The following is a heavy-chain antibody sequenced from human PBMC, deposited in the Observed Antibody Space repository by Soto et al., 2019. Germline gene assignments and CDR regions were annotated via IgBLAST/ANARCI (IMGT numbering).Heavy chain of an antibody. V-gene: IGHV4-31*03. CDR2: IYYSGST. D-gene: IGHD4-17*01. J-gene: IGHJ6*02. CDR3: ARDGDYGGNSDYYYGMDV. CDR1: GGSISSGGYY. Sequence: PSETLSLPCTVSGGSISSGGYYWSWIRQHPGKGLEWIGYIYYSGSTYYNPSLKSRVTISVDTSKNQFSLKLSSVTAADTAVYYCARDGDYGGNSDYYYGMDVWGQGTTVTVSS.